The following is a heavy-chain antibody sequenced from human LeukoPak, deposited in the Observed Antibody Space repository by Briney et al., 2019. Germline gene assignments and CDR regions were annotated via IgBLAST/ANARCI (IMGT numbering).Heavy chain of an antibody. D-gene: IGHD2-2*01. CDR3: AKAGRVCTSSRCVASEIVS. CDR2: VSGSGGAT. V-gene: IGHV3-23*01. CDR1: GFTFSTYA. Sequence: GGSLRLSCAASGFTFSTYAMTWVRQAPGKGLHWVSGVSGSGGATYYADSVRGRFTISRDNSKNTLYLQMNSLRAEDTAIYYCAKAGRVCTSSRCVASEIVSWGQGTLVTVSS. J-gene: IGHJ4*02.